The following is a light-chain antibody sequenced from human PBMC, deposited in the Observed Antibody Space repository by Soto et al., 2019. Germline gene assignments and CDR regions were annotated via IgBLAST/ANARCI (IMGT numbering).Light chain of an antibody. Sequence: QSVLTQPASVSGSPGQSITISCTGTSSDVGGYNYVSWYQQHPAKVPKLMIYHVSNRPSGVSDRFSGSESGNTASLTISGLQAEDEGDYYCYSYTTSSTYVFGTGTKLTVL. CDR2: HVS. CDR3: YSYTTSSTYV. V-gene: IGLV2-14*01. CDR1: SSDVGGYNY. J-gene: IGLJ1*01.